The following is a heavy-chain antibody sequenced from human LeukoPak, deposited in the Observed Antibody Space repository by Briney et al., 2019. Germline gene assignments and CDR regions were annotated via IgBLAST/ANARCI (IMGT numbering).Heavy chain of an antibody. J-gene: IGHJ6*03. CDR1: GGSISSSSYY. CDR2: IYYSGST. Sequence: PSETLSLTCAVSGGSISSSSYYWGWIRQPPGKGLEWIGSIYYSGSTYYNPSLKSRVTISVDTSKNQFSLKLSSVTAADTAVYYCASILSSSYYYMDVWGKGTTVTVSS. V-gene: IGHV4-39*07. CDR3: ASILSSSYYYMDV.